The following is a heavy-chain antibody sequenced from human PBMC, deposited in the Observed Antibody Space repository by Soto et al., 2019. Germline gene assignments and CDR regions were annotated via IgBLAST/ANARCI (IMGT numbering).Heavy chain of an antibody. CDR2: INGDGSYT. CDR1: GFTFSTYW. J-gene: IGHJ3*02. V-gene: IGHV3-74*01. Sequence: VQLVESGGGLVQPGGSLRLSCAASGFTFSTYWMHWVRQAPEKGLLWVSHINGDGSYTDFADSVKGQFTISRDNAKNTLYLQMQSLRVEDTAVYFCVRTWHGFDIWGPGTMVTVSS. CDR3: VRTWHGFDI.